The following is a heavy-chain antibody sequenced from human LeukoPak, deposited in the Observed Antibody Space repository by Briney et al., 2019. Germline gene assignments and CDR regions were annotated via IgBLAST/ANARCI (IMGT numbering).Heavy chain of an antibody. CDR1: GGTFSSYA. D-gene: IGHD5-12*01. CDR2: IIPIFGTA. CDR3: ARGSRWLRPNYFDY. V-gene: IGHV1-69*13. Sequence: SVKVSCKASGGTFSSYAISWVRQAPGQGLEWMGGIIPIFGTANYAQKFQGRVTITADESTSTAYMELSSLRSEDTAVYYCARGSRWLRPNYFDYWGQGTLVTVSS. J-gene: IGHJ4*02.